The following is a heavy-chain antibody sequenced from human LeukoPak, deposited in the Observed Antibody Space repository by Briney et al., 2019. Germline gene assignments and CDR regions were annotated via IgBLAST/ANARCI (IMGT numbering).Heavy chain of an antibody. CDR1: GYTFTGYY. CDR2: INPNSGGT. CDR3: ARDLARYCSSTSCYSPPDV. Sequence: ASVKVSCKASGYTFTGYYMHWVRQAPGQGLEWMGWINPNSGGTNYAQKLQGRVTMTTDTSTSTAYMELRSLRSDDTAVYYCARDLARYCSSTSCYSPPDVWGKGTTVTVSS. V-gene: IGHV1-2*02. J-gene: IGHJ6*04. D-gene: IGHD2-2*01.